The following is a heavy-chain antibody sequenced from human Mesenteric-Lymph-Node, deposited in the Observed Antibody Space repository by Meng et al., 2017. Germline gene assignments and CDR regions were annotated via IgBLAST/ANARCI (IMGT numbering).Heavy chain of an antibody. Sequence: SETLSLTCSVSGGSMNNYYWSWIRQSPGKGLEWIGYIYYSGTTNYNPSLKSRVTISVDTSKNQFSLKLSSVTAADTAVYYCARDGSGSYNYYYYYGMDVWGQGTTVTVSS. CDR3: ARDGSGSYNYYYYYGMDV. D-gene: IGHD1-26*01. J-gene: IGHJ6*02. CDR1: GGSMNNYY. CDR2: IYYSGTT. V-gene: IGHV4-59*01.